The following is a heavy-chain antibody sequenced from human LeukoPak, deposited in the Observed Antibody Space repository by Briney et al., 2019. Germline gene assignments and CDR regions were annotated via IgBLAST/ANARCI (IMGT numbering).Heavy chain of an antibody. CDR2: IYYSGST. D-gene: IGHD6-13*01. CDR3: ARTIAAAGPRGWFDP. J-gene: IGHJ5*02. V-gene: IGHV4-61*01. Sequence: SETLSLTCTVSGGSISSSSYYWSWIRQPPGKGLEWIGYIYYSGSTNYNPSLKSRVTISVDTSKNQFSLKLSSVTATDTAVYYCARTIAAAGPRGWFDPWGQGTLVTVSS. CDR1: GGSISSSSYY.